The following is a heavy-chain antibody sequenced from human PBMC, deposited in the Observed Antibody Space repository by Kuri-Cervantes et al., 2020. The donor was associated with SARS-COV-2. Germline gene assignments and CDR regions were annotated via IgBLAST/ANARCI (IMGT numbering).Heavy chain of an antibody. Sequence: SVKVSCKASGGTFSSYAISWVRQAPGQGLEWMGGIIPIFGTANYAQKFQGRVTITADESTSTAYMELSSLTPEDTAVYYCARNLDDYNPKLGDYWGQGTLVTVSS. CDR1: GGTFSSYA. CDR3: ARNLDDYNPKLGDY. J-gene: IGHJ4*02. V-gene: IGHV1-69*13. CDR2: IIPIFGTA. D-gene: IGHD5-24*01.